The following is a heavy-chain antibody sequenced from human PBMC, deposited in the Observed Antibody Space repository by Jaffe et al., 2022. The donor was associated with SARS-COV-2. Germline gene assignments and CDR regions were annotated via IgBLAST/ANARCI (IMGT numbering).Heavy chain of an antibody. CDR3: ARESFGGTYSTFDV. Sequence: EVQLVESGGGLVQPGGSLRLSCAASGFIFSNFDMNWVRQAPGKGLQFVSYISKKSSTIYYADSVKGRFTVSRDNAENSLTLQMNSLRDDDTAIYYCARESFGGTYSTFDVWGRGTLVTVSS. CDR1: GFIFSNFD. CDR2: ISKKSSTI. D-gene: IGHD1-26*01. V-gene: IGHV3-48*02. J-gene: IGHJ4*02.